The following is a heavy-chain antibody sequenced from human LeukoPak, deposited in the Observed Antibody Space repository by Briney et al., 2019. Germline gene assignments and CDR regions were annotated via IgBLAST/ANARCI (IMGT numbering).Heavy chain of an antibody. D-gene: IGHD3-22*01. CDR3: ARGDYDSSGYYLDY. CDR2: ISYDGSNK. Sequence: GGSLRLSCAASGFTLSSYAMHWVRQAPGKGLEWVAVISYDGSNKYYADSVKGRFTISRDNSKNTLYLQMNSLRAEDTAVYYCARGDYDSSGYYLDYWGQGTLVTVSS. CDR1: GFTLSSYA. J-gene: IGHJ4*02. V-gene: IGHV3-30*04.